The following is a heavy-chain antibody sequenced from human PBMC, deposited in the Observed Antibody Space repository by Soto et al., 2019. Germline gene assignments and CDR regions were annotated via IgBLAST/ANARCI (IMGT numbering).Heavy chain of an antibody. CDR2: IYYSGST. Sequence: PSETLSLTCTVSGGSISSSSYYWGWIRPPPGKGLEWIGSIYYSGSTYYNPSLKSRVTISVDTSKNQFSLKLSSVTAADTAVYYCARHLTYCSAGSCYSDFPYYGMDVWGQGTTVTVS. D-gene: IGHD2-15*01. CDR1: GGSISSSSYY. V-gene: IGHV4-39*01. CDR3: ARHLTYCSAGSCYSDFPYYGMDV. J-gene: IGHJ6*02.